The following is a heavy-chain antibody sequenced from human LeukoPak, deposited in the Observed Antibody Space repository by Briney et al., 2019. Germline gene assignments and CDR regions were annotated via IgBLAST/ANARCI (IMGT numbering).Heavy chain of an antibody. CDR1: GGSISSYY. CDR2: IYYSGST. J-gene: IGHJ5*02. Sequence: SETLSHTCTVSGGSISSYYWSWIRQPPGKGLEWIGYIYYSGSTNYNPSLKSRVTISVDTSKNQFSLKLSSVTAADTAVYYCARSYSSGWYGRGNWFDPWGQGTLVTVSS. D-gene: IGHD6-19*01. V-gene: IGHV4-59*01. CDR3: ARSYSSGWYGRGNWFDP.